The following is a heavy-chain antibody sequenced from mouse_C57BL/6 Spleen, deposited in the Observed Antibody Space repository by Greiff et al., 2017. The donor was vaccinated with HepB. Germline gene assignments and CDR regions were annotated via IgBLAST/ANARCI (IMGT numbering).Heavy chain of an antibody. CDR1: GYSITSDY. Sequence: EVQLVESGPGLAKPSQTLSLTCSVTGYSITSDYWNWIRKFPGNKLEYMWYISYSGSTYYNPSLKSRISITRSTSKNQYYLQLNSVTTEDTATYYGARLVYDGYPFDYWGQGTTLPVSS. CDR2: ISYSGST. J-gene: IGHJ2*01. D-gene: IGHD2-3*01. V-gene: IGHV3-8*01. CDR3: ARLVYDGYPFDY.